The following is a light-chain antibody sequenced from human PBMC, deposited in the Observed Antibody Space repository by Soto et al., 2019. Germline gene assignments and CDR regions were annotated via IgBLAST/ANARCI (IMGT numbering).Light chain of an antibody. Sequence: EIVLTHSPGTLSLSPLEIATLSFRSSQSVSSSYLAWYQQKPGQAPRLLIYGASSRATGIPDRFSGSGSGTDFTLTISRLEPEDFAVYYCQQSSNWPPITFGQGTRLEIK. CDR2: GAS. J-gene: IGKJ5*01. V-gene: IGKV3D-20*02. CDR3: QQSSNWPPIT. CDR1: QSVSSSY.